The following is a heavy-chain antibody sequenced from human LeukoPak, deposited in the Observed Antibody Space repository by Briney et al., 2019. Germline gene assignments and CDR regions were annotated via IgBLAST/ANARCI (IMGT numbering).Heavy chain of an antibody. CDR3: AKEWITMVRGVIISAFDY. J-gene: IGHJ4*02. CDR1: GFTFSSYA. CDR2: ISGSGGST. Sequence: PGGSLRLSCAASGFTFSSYAMSWVRQAPGKGLEWVSAISGSGGSTYYADSVKGRFTISRDNSKNTLYLQMNSLRAEDTAVYYCAKEWITMVRGVIISAFDYWGQGTLVTVSS. D-gene: IGHD3-10*01. V-gene: IGHV3-23*01.